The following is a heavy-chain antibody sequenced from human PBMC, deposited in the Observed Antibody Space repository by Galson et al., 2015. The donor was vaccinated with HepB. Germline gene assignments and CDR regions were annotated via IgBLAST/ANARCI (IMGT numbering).Heavy chain of an antibody. Sequence: SLRLSCAASGFTLSGHWMHWVRQAPGKGLVWVSRINSDGSSTSHADSVKGRFTISRDNAKNTVYLEMNSLRAEDTAVYYCASLTAVVRFYAFDVWGQGTIVTVSS. CDR1: GFTLSGHW. J-gene: IGHJ3*01. D-gene: IGHD5-18*01. CDR3: ASLTAVVRFYAFDV. CDR2: INSDGSST. V-gene: IGHV3-74*01.